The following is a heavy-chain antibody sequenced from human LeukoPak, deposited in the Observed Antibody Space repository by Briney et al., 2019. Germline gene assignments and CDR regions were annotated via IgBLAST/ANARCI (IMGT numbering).Heavy chain of an antibody. V-gene: IGHV4-34*01. CDR3: ARGPHGWFDP. CDR1: VGSFSGYY. CDR2: INHSGST. J-gene: IGHJ5*02. Sequence: SETLSLTCAVYVGSFSGYYWSWIRQPPGKGLEWIGEINHSGSTNYNPSLKSRVTISVDTSKNQFSLKLSSVTAADTAVYYCARGPHGWFDPWGQGTLVTVSS.